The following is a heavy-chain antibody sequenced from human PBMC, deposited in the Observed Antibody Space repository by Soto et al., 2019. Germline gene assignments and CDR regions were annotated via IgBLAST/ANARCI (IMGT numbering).Heavy chain of an antibody. CDR3: ARDSDYYDSSGLYGMDV. CDR2: IWYDGSNK. Sequence: GGSLRLSCAASGFTFSSYGMHWVRQAPGKGLEWVAVIWYDGSNKYYADSVKGRFTISRDNSKNTLYLQMNSLRAEDTAVYYCARDSDYYDSSGLYGMDVWGQGTTVTVSS. V-gene: IGHV3-33*01. D-gene: IGHD3-22*01. CDR1: GFTFSSYG. J-gene: IGHJ6*02.